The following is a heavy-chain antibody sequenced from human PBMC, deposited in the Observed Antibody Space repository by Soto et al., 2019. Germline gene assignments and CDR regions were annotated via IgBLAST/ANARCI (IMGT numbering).Heavy chain of an antibody. Sequence: QVQLQQWGAGLLKPSETLSLTCAVYGGSFSDFYWTWIRQLPGKGLEWIGEINHSGNTNYNPSLNSRVAISVDTSKNQFSLHLRSVTAADTAVYSCGPRGAVADPRGYGGQGTLVTVSS. D-gene: IGHD6-19*01. J-gene: IGHJ4*02. V-gene: IGHV4-34*01. CDR3: GPRGAVADPRGY. CDR1: GGSFSDFY. CDR2: INHSGNT.